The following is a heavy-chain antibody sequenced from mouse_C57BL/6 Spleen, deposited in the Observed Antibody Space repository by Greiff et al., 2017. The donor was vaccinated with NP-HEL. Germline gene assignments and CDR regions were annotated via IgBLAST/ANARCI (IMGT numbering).Heavy chain of an antibody. V-gene: IGHV1-55*01. CDR1: GYTFTSYW. CDR3: EIRLDSSGFSYAMDY. CDR2: IYPGSGST. Sequence: VQLQQPGAELVKPGASVKMSCKASGYTFTSYWITWVKQRPGQGLEWIGDIYPGSGSTNYNEKFKSKATLTVDTSSSTAYMQLSSLTSEDSAVYYCEIRLDSSGFSYAMDYWGQGTSVTVSS. J-gene: IGHJ4*01. D-gene: IGHD3-2*02.